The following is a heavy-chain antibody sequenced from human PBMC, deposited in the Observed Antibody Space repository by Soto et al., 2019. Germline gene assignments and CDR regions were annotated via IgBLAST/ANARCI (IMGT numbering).Heavy chain of an antibody. CDR2: IYYSGST. J-gene: IGHJ6*02. D-gene: IGHD3-10*01. V-gene: IGHV4-59*01. Sequence: SETLSLTCTVSGGSISSYYWSWIRQPPGKGLEWIGYIYYSGSTNYNPSLKSRVTISVDTSKNQFSLKLSSVTAADTAVYYCARHYYGSGSYYNVGGWTDYGMDVWGQGTTVTVS. CDR1: GGSISSYY. CDR3: ARHYYGSGSYYNVGGWTDYGMDV.